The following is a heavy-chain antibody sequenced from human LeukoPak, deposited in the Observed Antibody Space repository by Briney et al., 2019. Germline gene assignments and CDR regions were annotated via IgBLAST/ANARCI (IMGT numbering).Heavy chain of an antibody. CDR1: GGSISTNNW. Sequence: SGTLSLTCAVSGGSISTNNWWTWVRQPPGKGLEWIGVFHHSGSTDYNPSLKSRVTISPDTSKNQFSLTLTSVTAADTAVYFCARAPLSGTYYTDAFDIWGQGTMVTVSS. J-gene: IGHJ3*02. CDR3: ARAPLSGTYYTDAFDI. D-gene: IGHD1-26*01. V-gene: IGHV4-4*02. CDR2: FHHSGST.